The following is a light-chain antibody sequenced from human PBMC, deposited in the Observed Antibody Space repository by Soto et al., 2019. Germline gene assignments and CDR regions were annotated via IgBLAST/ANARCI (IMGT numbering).Light chain of an antibody. J-gene: IGKJ2*01. CDR1: KDISNL. CDR3: QQYDNLPYT. CDR2: DAS. V-gene: IGKV1-33*01. Sequence: DIKMTQSPSSLSESVGDRVTITCQASKDISNLLNWYQQKPGKAPKLLIYDASNLETGVPSRFSGSGSGTDFTFTISSLQPEDIATYYCQQYDNLPYTFGQGTKLEIK.